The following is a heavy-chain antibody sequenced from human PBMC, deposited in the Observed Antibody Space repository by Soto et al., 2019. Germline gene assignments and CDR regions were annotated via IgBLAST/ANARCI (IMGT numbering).Heavy chain of an antibody. CDR3: AREKRANGYFDY. J-gene: IGHJ4*02. V-gene: IGHV3-7*01. D-gene: IGHD6-25*01. CDR1: GFTFSSYW. CDR2: IKQDGSEK. Sequence: EVQLVESGGGLVPPGGSLRLYCAGAGFTFSSYWMSWVRQAPGKGLEWVANIKQDGSEKYYVDSVNGRFTISRDNAKNSLYLQMHSLRVKDTAVYYCAREKRANGYFDYWGQGTLVAVSP.